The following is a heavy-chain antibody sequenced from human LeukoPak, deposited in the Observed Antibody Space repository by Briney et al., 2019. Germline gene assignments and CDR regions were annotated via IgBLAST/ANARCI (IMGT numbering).Heavy chain of an antibody. D-gene: IGHD5-12*01. CDR3: ASRSGYDPYYFDY. CDR2: ITAYNGKT. J-gene: IGHJ4*02. V-gene: IGHV1-18*01. CDR1: GYDLNTYA. Sequence: ASVKVSCKASGYDLNTYAFSWVRQAPGQGLEWMGWITAYNGKTNYAEKFRGRVIMTTDTSTSTALMELRSLRSDDTAVYYCASRSGYDPYYFDYWGQGTQVTVSS.